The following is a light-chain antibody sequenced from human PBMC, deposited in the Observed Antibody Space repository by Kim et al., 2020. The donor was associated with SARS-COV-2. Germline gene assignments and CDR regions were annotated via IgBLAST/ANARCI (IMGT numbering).Light chain of an antibody. V-gene: IGLV2-14*03. Sequence: QSALTQPASMSGSPGQSITISCTGTSSDVGGYNYVSWYQQHPGKAPKLMIYDVSNRPSGVSNRFSGSKSGNTASLTISGLQAEDEADYYCSSYTSSSFPYVFGTGTKVTVL. J-gene: IGLJ1*01. CDR2: DVS. CDR1: SSDVGGYNY. CDR3: SSYTSSSFPYV.